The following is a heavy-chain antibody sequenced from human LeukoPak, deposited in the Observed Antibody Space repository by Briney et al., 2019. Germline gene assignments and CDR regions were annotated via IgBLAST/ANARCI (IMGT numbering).Heavy chain of an antibody. Sequence: GESLKISCKGSGYSFTSYWIGWVRQLPGKGLEWMGIIYPGDSDTRYSPSFQGQVTISADKSISTAYLQWSSMKASDTAMYYCARTYYYDSSGYFPIIDYWGQGTLVTVSS. J-gene: IGHJ4*02. V-gene: IGHV5-51*01. CDR3: ARTYYYDSSGYFPIIDY. CDR2: IYPGDSDT. CDR1: GYSFTSYW. D-gene: IGHD3-22*01.